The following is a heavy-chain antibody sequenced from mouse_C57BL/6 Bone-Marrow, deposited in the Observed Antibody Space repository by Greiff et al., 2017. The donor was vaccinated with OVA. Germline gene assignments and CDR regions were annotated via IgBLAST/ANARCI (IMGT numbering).Heavy chain of an antibody. Sequence: QVQLQQSGPELVKPGASVKLSCKASGYTFTSYDINWVKQRPGQGLEWIGCIYPRAGSTTYNAKFKGKATLTVDTSSSTAYMEHHSRTSEDAAVYYCARTRGVRHAYWGQGTRVTVSA. V-gene: IGHV1-85*01. J-gene: IGHJ3*01. CDR3: ARTRGVRHAY. CDR2: IYPRAGST. D-gene: IGHD1-2*01. CDR1: GYTFTSYD.